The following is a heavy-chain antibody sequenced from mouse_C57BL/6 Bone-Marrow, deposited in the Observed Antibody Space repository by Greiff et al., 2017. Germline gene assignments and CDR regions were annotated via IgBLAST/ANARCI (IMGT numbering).Heavy chain of an antibody. D-gene: IGHD1-1*01. CDR2: INPGSGGT. J-gene: IGHJ4*01. CDR3: ARKDYYYGSSRHYYAMDY. CDR1: GYAFTNYL. Sequence: QVQLQQSGAELVRPGTSVKVSCKASGYAFTNYLIEWVKQRPGQGLEWIGVINPGSGGTNYNEKFKGKATLTADKSSSTAYMQLSSLTSEDSAVYFCARKDYYYGSSRHYYAMDYWGQGTSVTVSS. V-gene: IGHV1-54*01.